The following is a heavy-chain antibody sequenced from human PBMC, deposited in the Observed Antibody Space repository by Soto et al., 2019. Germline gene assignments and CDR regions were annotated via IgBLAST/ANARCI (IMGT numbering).Heavy chain of an antibody. CDR3: ARGISTTRYYYYYGMDV. J-gene: IGHJ6*02. V-gene: IGHV1-8*01. CDR2: MNTNSGNT. D-gene: IGHD2-2*01. CDR1: GYTFTSFD. Sequence: ASVKVSCKASGYTFTSFDINWVRQATGQRLEWMGWMNTNSGNTDFAQKFQGRVSMTRDTSISTVYMELSSLRSEDTAVYYCARGISTTRYYYYYGMDVWGQGTTVTVSS.